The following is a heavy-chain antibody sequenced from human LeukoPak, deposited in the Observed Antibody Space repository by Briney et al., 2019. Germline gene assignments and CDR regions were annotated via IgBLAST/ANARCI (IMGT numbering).Heavy chain of an antibody. D-gene: IGHD5-18*01. CDR2: IKSKTDSGTT. V-gene: IGHV3-15*01. CDR1: GFTFSNAW. J-gene: IGHJ4*02. CDR3: TTENRIQLWLCYFDY. Sequence: PGGSLRLSCAASGFTFSNAWMSWVRQAPGKGLEWVGRIKSKTDSGTTDYAAPVKGRFTISRDDSKNTLYLQMNSLKTEDTAVYYCTTENRIQLWLCYFDYWGQGTLVTVSS.